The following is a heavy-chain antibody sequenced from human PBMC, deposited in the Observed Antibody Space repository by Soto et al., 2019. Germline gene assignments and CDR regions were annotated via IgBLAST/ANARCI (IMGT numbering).Heavy chain of an antibody. J-gene: IGHJ6*02. D-gene: IGHD1-1*01. CDR1: GFTFSSCA. Sequence: GGSLRLSCAASGFTFSSCAMSWVRQAPGKGLEWVSAISGSGGSTYYADSVKGRFAISRDNSKNTLYLQMNSLRAEDTAVYYCAKDRPISTTGRYYYGMDVWGQGTTVTVSS. CDR2: ISGSGGST. V-gene: IGHV3-23*01. CDR3: AKDRPISTTGRYYYGMDV.